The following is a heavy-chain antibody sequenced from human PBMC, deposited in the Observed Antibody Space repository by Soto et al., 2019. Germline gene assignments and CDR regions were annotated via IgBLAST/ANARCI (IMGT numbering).Heavy chain of an antibody. CDR2: IAGSGGDI. Sequence: GGSLRLSCAASAFTFSSYAMAWVRQAPGKGLEWVSSIAGSGGDISYADSAKGRFTISRDNSKNTLYLQMDSLRAEDTAIYYCAKKYRGTYPFDYWGQGTMVTVSS. D-gene: IGHD1-26*01. J-gene: IGHJ4*03. CDR3: AKKYRGTYPFDY. V-gene: IGHV3-23*01. CDR1: AFTFSSYA.